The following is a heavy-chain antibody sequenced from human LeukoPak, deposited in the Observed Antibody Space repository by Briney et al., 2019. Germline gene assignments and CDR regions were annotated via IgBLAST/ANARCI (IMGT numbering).Heavy chain of an antibody. Sequence: ASVKVSCKASGYTFTSYGISWVRQAPGQGLEWMGWISAYNGNTNYAQKLQGRVTMTTDTSTSTAYMELRSLRSDDTAVYYCARERYYDILTGLFDPWGQGTLVTVSS. CDR2: ISAYNGNT. J-gene: IGHJ5*02. D-gene: IGHD3-9*01. CDR3: ARERYYDILTGLFDP. CDR1: GYTFTSYG. V-gene: IGHV1-18*01.